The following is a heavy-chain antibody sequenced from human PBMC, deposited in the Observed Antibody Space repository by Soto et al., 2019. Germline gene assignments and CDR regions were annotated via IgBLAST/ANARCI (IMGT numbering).Heavy chain of an antibody. Sequence: PSETLSLTCAVYGGSFSGYYWSWIRQPPGKGLEWIGEINHSGSTNYNPSLKSRVTISVDTSKNQFSLKLSSVTAADTAVYYCARVITTPYYYYGMDVWRQGTTVTVSS. D-gene: IGHD1-1*01. CDR1: GGSFSGYY. J-gene: IGHJ6*02. CDR3: ARVITTPYYYYGMDV. CDR2: INHSGST. V-gene: IGHV4-34*01.